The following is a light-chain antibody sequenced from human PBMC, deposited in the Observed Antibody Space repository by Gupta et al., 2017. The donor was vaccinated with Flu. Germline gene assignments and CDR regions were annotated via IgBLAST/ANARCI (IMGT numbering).Light chain of an antibody. CDR3: QSSDDSGRV. V-gene: IGLV6-57*01. Sequence: NFMLIQPLSVSESPEKTITISCTRTSGSIASSYVQWYQQRPGSSPTTVIFENNQTPSGVPGRFSGSIDLSSNSASLTISGLEPADEADYYCQSSDDSGRVFGGGTRLTVL. J-gene: IGLJ3*02. CDR1: SGSIASSY. CDR2: ENN.